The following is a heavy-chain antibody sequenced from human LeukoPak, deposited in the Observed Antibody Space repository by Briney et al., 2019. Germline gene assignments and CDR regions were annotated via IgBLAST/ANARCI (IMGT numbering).Heavy chain of an antibody. CDR2: ISWNSGSI. CDR3: AKADYYDSSGRTYYFDY. V-gene: IGHV3-9*01. Sequence: PGRSLRLSCAASGFTFDDYAMHWVRQAPGKGLEWVSGISWNSGSIGYADSVKGRFTISRDNAKNSLYRQMNSLRAEDTALYYCAKADYYDSSGRTYYFDYWGQGTLVTVSS. D-gene: IGHD3-22*01. CDR1: GFTFDDYA. J-gene: IGHJ4*02.